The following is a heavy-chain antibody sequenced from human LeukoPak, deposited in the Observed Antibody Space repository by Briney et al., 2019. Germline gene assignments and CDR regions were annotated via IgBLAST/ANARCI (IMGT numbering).Heavy chain of an antibody. Sequence: PGRSLRLSCAASGFTFDDFASHWVRQAPGKGLEWVAGITWNSGSIDYADSVKGRYTISRDNAKNSLYLQMNSLRPEDTALYYCAKGPSNYYFDSWGQGTLVTVSS. V-gene: IGHV3-9*01. D-gene: IGHD2-8*01. CDR2: ITWNSGSI. CDR3: AKGPSNYYFDS. CDR1: GFTFDDFA. J-gene: IGHJ4*02.